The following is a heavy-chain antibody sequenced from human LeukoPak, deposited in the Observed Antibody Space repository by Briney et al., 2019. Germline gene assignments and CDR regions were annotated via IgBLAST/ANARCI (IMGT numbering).Heavy chain of an antibody. CDR1: GGSFSGYH. Sequence: SETLSLTCAVYGGSFSGYHWSWIRQPPGKGLEWIGEINHSGSTNYNPSLKSRVTISVDTSKNQFSLKLSSVTAADTAVYYCARLKYYYDSSGYRAEYFQHWGQGTLVTASS. CDR3: ARLKYYYDSSGYRAEYFQH. D-gene: IGHD3-22*01. CDR2: INHSGST. J-gene: IGHJ1*01. V-gene: IGHV4-34*01.